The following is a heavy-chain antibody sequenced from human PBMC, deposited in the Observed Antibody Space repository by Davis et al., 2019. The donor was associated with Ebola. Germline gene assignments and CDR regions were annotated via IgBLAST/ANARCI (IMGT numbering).Heavy chain of an antibody. Sequence: MPSETLSLTCTVSGGSISSGGYYWSWIRQPPGKGLEWIGEINHSGSTNYNPSLKSRVTISVDTSKNQFSLKLSSVTAADTAVYYCARYSNYGGPWGSRDYWGQGTLVTVSS. CDR2: INHSGST. V-gene: IGHV4-39*07. CDR3: ARYSNYGGPWGSRDY. CDR1: GGSISSGGYY. J-gene: IGHJ4*02. D-gene: IGHD4-11*01.